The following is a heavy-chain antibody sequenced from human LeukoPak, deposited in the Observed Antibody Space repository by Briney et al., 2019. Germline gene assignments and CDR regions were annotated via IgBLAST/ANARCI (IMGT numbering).Heavy chain of an antibody. CDR3: ARVGAYYDSSAFFDF. V-gene: IGHV1-2*02. CDR2: LNPNSGGT. CDR1: GYTFTGYY. D-gene: IGHD3-22*01. Sequence: ASVKVSCKASGYTFTGYYLHWARQAPGEGLEWMGWLNPNSGGTNYAQKFQDRVTITGDTSVSTAYMELSRLRSDDTAVYYCARVGAYYDSSAFFDFWGQGTLVTVSS. J-gene: IGHJ4*02.